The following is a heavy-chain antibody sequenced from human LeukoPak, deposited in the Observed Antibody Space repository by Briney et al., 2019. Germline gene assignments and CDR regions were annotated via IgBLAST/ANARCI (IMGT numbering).Heavy chain of an antibody. CDR2: MSYDGGHK. CDR1: GFTFSSYA. Sequence: GGSLILSCAASGFTFSSYAMHWVRQAPGKGLEWVAVMSYDGGHKYYADSVKGRFTISRDNSKNTLYLQMNSLRAEDTAVYYCAKTSPGEWLIDSWGQGTLVTVSS. J-gene: IGHJ4*02. CDR3: AKTSPGEWLIDS. V-gene: IGHV3-30*18. D-gene: IGHD6-19*01.